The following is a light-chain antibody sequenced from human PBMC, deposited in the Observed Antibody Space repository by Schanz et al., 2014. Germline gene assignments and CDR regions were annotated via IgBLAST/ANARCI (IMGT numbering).Light chain of an antibody. CDR1: QSVSASY. Sequence: VLTQSPVTLSLSPGERATLSCRASQSVSASYLVWYQQKPDQAPRLLIYGAFNRATGIPDRFSGSGFGTEFTLTISSLQSEDLAVYYCHQYDDWPGYTFGQGTKLEIK. V-gene: IGKV3-15*01. CDR3: HQYDDWPGYT. J-gene: IGKJ2*01. CDR2: GAF.